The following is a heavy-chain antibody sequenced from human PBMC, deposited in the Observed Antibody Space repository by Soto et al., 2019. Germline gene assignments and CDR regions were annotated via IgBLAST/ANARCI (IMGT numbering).Heavy chain of an antibody. D-gene: IGHD1-26*01. CDR3: AIKSGVGATWYGDW. CDR2: LPEIGTNT. CDR1: GFTFSNYG. V-gene: IGHV3-23*01. Sequence: EVQLLESGGGLVQPGGSLRLSCAASGFTFSNYGMSWVRQAPGKGLEWVSALPEIGTNTYYADSVKGRFTISRDNSKNSLLLQRNNLSAGDTAVYYWAIKSGVGATWYGDWWGHGTRVNVSS. J-gene: IGHJ4*01.